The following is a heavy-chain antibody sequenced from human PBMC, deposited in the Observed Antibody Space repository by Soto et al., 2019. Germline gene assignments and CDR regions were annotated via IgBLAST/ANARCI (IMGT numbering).Heavy chain of an antibody. Sequence: GASVKVSCKASGYTFTSYGISWVRQAPGQGLEWMGWISAYNGNTNYAQKLQGRVTMTTDTSTSTAYMELRSLRSDDTAVYYCARAERYSSGWYVSYSDYWGQGTLVTVSS. CDR2: ISAYNGNT. D-gene: IGHD6-19*01. V-gene: IGHV1-18*01. CDR1: GYTFTSYG. J-gene: IGHJ4*02. CDR3: ARAERYSSGWYVSYSDY.